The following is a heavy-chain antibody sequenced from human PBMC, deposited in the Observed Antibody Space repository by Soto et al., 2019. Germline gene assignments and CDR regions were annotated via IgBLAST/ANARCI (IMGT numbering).Heavy chain of an antibody. V-gene: IGHV1-69*13. Sequence: WASVPVSCKASGGTFNNYPITWVRQAPGEGXEWRGGSIPIFGTANYAQKSQGRVTISVDESMSTAYMELSSLRWEHTAVYYCARGRGYSGDDHYYYFDMDVWGQGTTVTVSS. CDR2: SIPIFGTA. CDR3: ARGRGYSGDDHYYYFDMDV. D-gene: IGHD5-12*01. CDR1: GGTFNNYP. J-gene: IGHJ6*02.